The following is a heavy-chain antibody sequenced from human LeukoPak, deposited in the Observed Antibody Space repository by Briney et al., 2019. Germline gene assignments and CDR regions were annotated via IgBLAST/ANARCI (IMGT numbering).Heavy chain of an antibody. V-gene: IGHV1-18*01. CDR3: AREKLELRLYYHYYMDV. Sequence: GASVKVSCKASGYTFTSYGISWVRQAPGQGLEWMGWISAYNGNTNYAQKLQGRVTMTTDTSTSTAYMELRSLRSDDTAVYYCAREKLELRLYYHYYMDVWGKGTTVTVSS. CDR1: GYTFTSYG. D-gene: IGHD1-7*01. CDR2: ISAYNGNT. J-gene: IGHJ6*03.